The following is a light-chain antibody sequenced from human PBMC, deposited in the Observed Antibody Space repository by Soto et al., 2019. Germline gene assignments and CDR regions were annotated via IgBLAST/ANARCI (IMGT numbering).Light chain of an antibody. CDR3: QQSYSTPPT. CDR2: AAS. Sequence: EIQMTQTPSSLSASVGARVTITCRASQSISSYLNWYQQKPGKAPKILIYAASSLQSGVPSRFSGSGSGTDFTLTISSLQPEDVATYYCQQSYSTPPTFGQGTKVDI. V-gene: IGKV1-39*01. J-gene: IGKJ1*01. CDR1: QSISSY.